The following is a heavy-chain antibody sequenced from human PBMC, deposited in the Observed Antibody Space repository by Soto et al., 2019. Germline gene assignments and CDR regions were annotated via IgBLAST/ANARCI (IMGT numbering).Heavy chain of an antibody. CDR2: IRSKANSYAT. CDR3: TRLVKEFWSGYYSGMDV. D-gene: IGHD3-3*01. J-gene: IGHJ6*02. Sequence: HPGGSLRLSCAASGFTFSGSAMHWVRQASGKGLEWVGRIRSKANSYATAYAASVKGRFTISRDDSKNTAYLQMNSLKTEDTAVYYCTRLVKEFWSGYYSGMDVWGQGTTVTVSS. CDR1: GFTFSGSA. V-gene: IGHV3-73*01.